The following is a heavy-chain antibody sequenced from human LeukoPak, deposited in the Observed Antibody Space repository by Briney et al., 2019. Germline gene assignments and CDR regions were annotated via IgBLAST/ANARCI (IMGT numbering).Heavy chain of an antibody. CDR2: IKQDGSEK. Sequence: GGSLRLSCAASGFTFSSYWVSWVRQAPGKGLEWVANIKQDGSEKYYVDSVKGRFTISRDNAKNSLYLQMNSLRAEDTAVYYCARDGLPYSAYWGQGTLVTVSS. CDR3: ARDGLPYSAY. J-gene: IGHJ4*02. V-gene: IGHV3-7*01. D-gene: IGHD3/OR15-3a*01. CDR1: GFTFSSYW.